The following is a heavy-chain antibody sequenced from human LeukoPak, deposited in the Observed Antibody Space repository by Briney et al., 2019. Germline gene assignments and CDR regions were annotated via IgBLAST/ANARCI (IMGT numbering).Heavy chain of an antibody. CDR2: INHSGST. CDR3: ARGSYYYDSSGYKY. CDR1: GFTLTTYA. D-gene: IGHD3-22*01. V-gene: IGHV4-34*01. J-gene: IGHJ4*02. Sequence: RSGGSLRLSCAVSGFTLTTYAMSWVRQPPGKGLEWIGEINHSGSTNYNPSLKSRVTISVDTSKNQFSLKLSSVTAADTAVYYCARGSYYYDSSGYKYWGQGTLVTVSS.